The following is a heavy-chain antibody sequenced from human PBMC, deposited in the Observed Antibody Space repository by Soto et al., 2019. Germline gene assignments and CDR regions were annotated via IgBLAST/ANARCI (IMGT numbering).Heavy chain of an antibody. CDR3: ARDGRVGLLWFGLDRYYYYGMDV. J-gene: IGHJ6*02. CDR1: GGTFSSYA. Sequence: SVKVSCKASGGTFSSYAISWVRQAPGQGLEWMGGIIPIFGTANYAQKFQGRVTITADESTSTAYMELSSLRSEDTAVYYCARDGRVGLLWFGLDRYYYYGMDVWGQGTTVTVSS. CDR2: IIPIFGTA. D-gene: IGHD3-10*01. V-gene: IGHV1-69*13.